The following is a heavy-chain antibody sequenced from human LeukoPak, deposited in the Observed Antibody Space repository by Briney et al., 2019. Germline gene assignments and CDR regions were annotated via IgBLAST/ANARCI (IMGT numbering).Heavy chain of an antibody. CDR3: ARAGTGTYYYYLDV. J-gene: IGHJ6*03. Sequence: SGGSLRLSCAASGFTFSSYSMNWVRQAPGKGLEWVSHTSSSSTTIYYADSVKGRFTISRDNDKNSLYLQMSSLRAEDTAVYYCARAGTGTYYYYLDVWGKGTTVTVSS. D-gene: IGHD1-14*01. V-gene: IGHV3-48*01. CDR2: TSSSSTTI. CDR1: GFTFSSYS.